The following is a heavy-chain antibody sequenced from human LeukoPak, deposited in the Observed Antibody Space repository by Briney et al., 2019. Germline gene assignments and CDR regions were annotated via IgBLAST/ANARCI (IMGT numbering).Heavy chain of an antibody. CDR2: IKQDGSEK. J-gene: IGHJ6*03. CDR1: GFTFSSYW. CDR3: AREDIVVGDYYYYMDV. D-gene: IGHD2-15*01. V-gene: IGHV3-7*01. Sequence: TGGSLRLSCAASGFTFSSYWMSWVRQAPGKGLEWVANIKQDGSEKYYVDSVKGRFTISRDNAKNSLYLQMNSLRAEDTAVYYCAREDIVVGDYYYYMDVWGKGTTVTISS.